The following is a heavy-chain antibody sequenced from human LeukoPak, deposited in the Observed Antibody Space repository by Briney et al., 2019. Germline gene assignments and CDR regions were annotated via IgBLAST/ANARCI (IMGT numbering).Heavy chain of an antibody. CDR3: AKGPLDYIHGTHYFDY. CDR1: GFTFSDYY. D-gene: IGHD4-11*01. J-gene: IGHJ4*02. Sequence: GSLRLSCAASGFTFSDYYMSWIRQAPGKGLEWGSAISGSGGSTFYADSVKGRFTISRDNSKNTLYLQMNSLRAGDTAVYYCAKGPLDYIHGTHYFDYWGQGTLVTVSS. CDR2: ISGSGGST. V-gene: IGHV3-23*01.